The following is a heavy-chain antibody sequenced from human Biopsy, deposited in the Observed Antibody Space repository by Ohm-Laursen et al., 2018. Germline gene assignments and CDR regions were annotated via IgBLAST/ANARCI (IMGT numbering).Heavy chain of an antibody. CDR2: IYDRRSTA. J-gene: IGHJ4*02. Sequence: SETLSLTCAVSGDSVSSGSFYWTWIRQPPGQGLEYIGYIYDRRSTANYNPSLESRVTMSVDMPKNQFSLKLSSVTAADTAIYYCARGMRSSGWPYFDSWGQGTLVTVSS. D-gene: IGHD6-19*01. CDR3: ARGMRSSGWPYFDS. V-gene: IGHV4-61*01. CDR1: GDSVSSGSFY.